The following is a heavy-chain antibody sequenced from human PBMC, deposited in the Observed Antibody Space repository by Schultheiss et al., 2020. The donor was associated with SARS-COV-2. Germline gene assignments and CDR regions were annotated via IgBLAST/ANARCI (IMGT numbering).Heavy chain of an antibody. Sequence: GGSLRLSCAASGFTFDDYAMHWVRQAPGKGLEWVSAISGSGGSTYYADSVKGRFTISRDNSKNTLYLQMNSLRAEDTAVYYCAKDLAAVADPVYYYYYGMDVWGQGTTVTVSS. J-gene: IGHJ6*02. D-gene: IGHD6-19*01. CDR2: ISGSGGST. V-gene: IGHV3-23*01. CDR3: AKDLAAVADPVYYYYYGMDV. CDR1: GFTFDDYA.